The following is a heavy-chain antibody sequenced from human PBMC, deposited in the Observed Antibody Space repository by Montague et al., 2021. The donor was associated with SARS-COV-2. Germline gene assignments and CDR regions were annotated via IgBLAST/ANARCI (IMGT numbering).Heavy chain of an antibody. CDR3: ARDRRFLEWPGLYYYYGMDV. V-gene: IGHV4-39*07. CDR2: IYYSGST. D-gene: IGHD3-3*01. CDR1: GGSISSSNYY. Sequence: SETLSLTCTVSGGSISSSNYYWGWIRQPPGKGLEWIGTIYYSGSTYYNPSLKSRVTISVDTSKNQFSLKLSSVTAADTAVYYCARDRRFLEWPGLYYYYGMDVWGQGTTVTVSS. J-gene: IGHJ6*02.